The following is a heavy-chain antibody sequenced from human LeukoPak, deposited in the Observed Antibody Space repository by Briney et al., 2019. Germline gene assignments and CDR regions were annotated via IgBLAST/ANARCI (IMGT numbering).Heavy chain of an antibody. V-gene: IGHV4-39*07. D-gene: IGHD1-26*01. CDR2: IYYGGST. Sequence: PSETLSLTCTVSGGSISSSTYYWGWIRQPPGKSLEWIATIYYGGSTYYNPSLKSRVTISVDTSKNQFSLKLSSVTAADTAVYYCAREDKDRSGSYDYWGQGTLVTVSS. CDR1: GGSISSSTYY. J-gene: IGHJ4*02. CDR3: AREDKDRSGSYDY.